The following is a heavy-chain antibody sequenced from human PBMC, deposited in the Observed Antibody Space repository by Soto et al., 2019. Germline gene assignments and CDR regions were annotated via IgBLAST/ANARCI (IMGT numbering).Heavy chain of an antibody. CDR1: GFTFTSSA. CDR2: IVVGSGNT. J-gene: IGHJ4*02. CDR3: AAFSMVRGVITTFFDY. Sequence: QMQLVQSGPEVKKPGTSGKFSCKASGFTFTSSAVQWVRQARGQRLEWIGWIVVGSGNTNYAQKFQERVTITRDMSTSTAYMELSSLRSEDTAVYYCAAFSMVRGVITTFFDYWGQGTLVTVSS. D-gene: IGHD3-10*01. V-gene: IGHV1-58*01.